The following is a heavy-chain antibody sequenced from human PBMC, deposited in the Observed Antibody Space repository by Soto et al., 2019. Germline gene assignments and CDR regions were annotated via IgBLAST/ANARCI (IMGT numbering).Heavy chain of an antibody. J-gene: IGHJ4*02. V-gene: IGHV4-59*01. CDR3: AREQWLVRGVFDY. CDR1: GGSISGYY. Sequence: QVQLQESGPGLVKPSETLSLTCSVSGGSISGYYWSWIRPPPGKGLEWIGYIYDTGSTKDNPSLKSRVTISIDTSKNQFSLRLSSVTAADTAVYYCAREQWLVRGVFDYWGQGTLVTVSS. D-gene: IGHD6-19*01. CDR2: IYDTGST.